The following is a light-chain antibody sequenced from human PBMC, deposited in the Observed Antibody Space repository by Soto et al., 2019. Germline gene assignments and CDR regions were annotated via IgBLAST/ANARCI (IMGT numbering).Light chain of an antibody. Sequence: EIVLTQSPGTLSLSPGEGATVSCRASQSVNSNLLAWLQQKPGQAPRLLIHDASRRATGIPDRFSGSGSGTDFALSISRLEPEDFAVYYCHQYVSSPLTFGQGTKLEIK. CDR1: QSVNSNL. CDR2: DAS. V-gene: IGKV3-20*01. CDR3: HQYVSSPLT. J-gene: IGKJ2*01.